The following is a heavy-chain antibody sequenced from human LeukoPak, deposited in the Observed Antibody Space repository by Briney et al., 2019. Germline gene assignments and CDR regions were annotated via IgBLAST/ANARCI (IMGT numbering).Heavy chain of an antibody. Sequence: ASVKVSCKASGYTFTSYGISWVRQAPGQGLEWMGWISAYNGNTNYAQKLQSRVTMTTDTSTSTAYMELRSLRSDDTAVYYCARVRWDTVTTQEFDYWGQGTLVTVSS. CDR3: ARVRWDTVTTQEFDY. CDR1: GYTFTSYG. D-gene: IGHD4-17*01. J-gene: IGHJ4*02. CDR2: ISAYNGNT. V-gene: IGHV1-18*01.